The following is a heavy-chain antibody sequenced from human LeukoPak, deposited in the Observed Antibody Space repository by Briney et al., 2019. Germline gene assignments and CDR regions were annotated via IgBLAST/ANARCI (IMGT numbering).Heavy chain of an antibody. CDR2: IKGKSEGETT. CDR3: TTQIVVVPYDTFDM. J-gene: IGHJ3*02. Sequence: PGGSLRLSCSASGFIFNNAWMSWVRQAPGKGLEWVGRIKGKSEGETTDYAAPVNGRFTISRDDSRTILYLQLNTLKPEDTAIYYCTTQIVVVPYDTFDMWGQGTMVTVSS. D-gene: IGHD3-22*01. V-gene: IGHV3-15*01. CDR1: GFIFNNAW.